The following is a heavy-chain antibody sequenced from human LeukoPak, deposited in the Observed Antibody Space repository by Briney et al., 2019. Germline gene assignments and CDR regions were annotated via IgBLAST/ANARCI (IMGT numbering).Heavy chain of an antibody. V-gene: IGHV3-30*18. CDR1: VFTFSSYC. J-gene: IGHJ4*02. Sequence: GRSLRLSCAASVFTFSSYCIHWVRKAPGKGLEWVAGISYDGTNKYYADSVKGRFTISRDNSKNTLYLQMNSLRAEDTAVYYCAKDHSAKSSGWLFDYWGQGTLVTVSS. CDR3: AKDHSAKSSGWLFDY. D-gene: IGHD6-19*01. CDR2: ISYDGTNK.